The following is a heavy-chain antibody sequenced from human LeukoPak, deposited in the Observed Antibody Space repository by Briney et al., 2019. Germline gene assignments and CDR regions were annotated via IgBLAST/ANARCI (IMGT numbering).Heavy chain of an antibody. V-gene: IGHV3-7*01. CDR2: IKYHGSDE. D-gene: IGHD3-10*01. J-gene: IGHJ4*02. CDR1: GFTFSDYW. CDR3: ARIGGSGTYWDY. Sequence: PGGSLRLSCAASGFTFSDYWMSWVRQAPVKGLEWVANIKYHGSDEHYVDSVRGRFTISRDNAKNSLFLQMNSLRAEDTAVYYCARIGGSGTYWDYWGQGTLVTVTS.